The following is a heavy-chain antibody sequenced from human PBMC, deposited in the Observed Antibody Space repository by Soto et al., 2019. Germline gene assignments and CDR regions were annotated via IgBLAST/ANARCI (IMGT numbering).Heavy chain of an antibody. CDR3: ARESCGGHCIADYYYYGMDV. CDR2: IYYSGST. V-gene: IGHV4-30-4*01. D-gene: IGHD2-21*02. Sequence: SETLSLTCTVSGGSISSGDYYWSWIRQPPGKGLEWIGYIYYSGSTYYNPSLKSRVTISVDTSKNQFSLKLSYVTAADTAVYYCARESCGGHCIADYYYYGMDVWGQGAKVTVYS. J-gene: IGHJ6*02. CDR1: GGSISSGDYY.